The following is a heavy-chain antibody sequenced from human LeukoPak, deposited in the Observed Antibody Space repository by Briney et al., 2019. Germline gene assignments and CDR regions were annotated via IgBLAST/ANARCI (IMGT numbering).Heavy chain of an antibody. D-gene: IGHD3-3*01. CDR3: ARITMGATSANFYYYFLDA. J-gene: IGHJ6*03. CDR2: IISRGGST. CDR1: GFTFSGYT. Sequence: GGSLRLSCAASGFTFSGYTLHWVRQAPGKGLEYVSAIISRGGSTHYAGSVEGRFTVSRDNSKNTLYLQMDSLRAEDMAVYYCARITMGATSANFYYYFLDAWGKGTTVTVSS. V-gene: IGHV3-64*02.